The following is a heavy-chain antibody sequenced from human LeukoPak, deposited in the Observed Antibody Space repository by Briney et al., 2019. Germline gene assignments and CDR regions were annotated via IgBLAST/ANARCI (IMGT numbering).Heavy chain of an antibody. V-gene: IGHV3-23*01. CDR3: AKGSYYDSSGSFYFDY. CDR2: ISGSGDNT. D-gene: IGHD3-22*01. J-gene: IGHJ4*02. Sequence: PGGSLRLSCAASGFTFSSYAMSWVRQAHGQGLEGVSGISGSGDNTYYADSVKGRFTISRDNSKNTLYVQVNSLGTEDTAAYYCAKGSYYDSSGSFYFDYWGQGTLVTVSS. CDR1: GFTFSSYA.